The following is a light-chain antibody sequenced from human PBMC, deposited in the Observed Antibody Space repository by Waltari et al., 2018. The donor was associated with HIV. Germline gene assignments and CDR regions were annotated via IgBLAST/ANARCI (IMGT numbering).Light chain of an antibody. CDR3: CSYAGSNTFV. J-gene: IGLJ1*01. V-gene: IGLV2-23*03. Sequence: QSALTQPASVSGSPGQSITISCTGTNSDVGSYNLVSWYQHHPGKAPKPMIYEGSNRPSGVSNRFSGSKSGNTASLTISGLQAEDEADYYCCSYAGSNTFVFGTGTKVTVL. CDR2: EGS. CDR1: NSDVGSYNL.